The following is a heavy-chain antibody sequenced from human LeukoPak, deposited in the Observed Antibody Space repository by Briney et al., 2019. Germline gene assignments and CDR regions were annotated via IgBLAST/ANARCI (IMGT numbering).Heavy chain of an antibody. CDR1: GYTFINYY. Sequence: ASVKVPCKASGYTFINYYMHWVLQAPGQGLEWMGIINPSGGSTSYAPKFQGRVTMTRDTSTSTVYMELSSLKFEDTAVYYCARGSRYDIAYWGQGTLVTVSS. D-gene: IGHD3-22*01. CDR2: INPSGGST. CDR3: ARGSRYDIAY. V-gene: IGHV1-46*01. J-gene: IGHJ4*02.